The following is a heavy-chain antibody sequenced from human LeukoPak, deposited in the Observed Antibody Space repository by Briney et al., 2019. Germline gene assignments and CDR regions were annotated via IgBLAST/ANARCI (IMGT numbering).Heavy chain of an antibody. CDR1: GGSISSGSYY. V-gene: IGHV4-61*02. D-gene: IGHD6-6*01. CDR2: VYTSGSP. Sequence: SETLSLTCTVSGGSISSGSYYWSWIRQPAGKGLEFIGRVYTSGSPDYNPSLKSRVAMSADTSKNQFSLKLRSVTAADTALYFCARVGGPVPAALEDAFDLWGQGILVTVSS. J-gene: IGHJ3*01. CDR3: ARVGGPVPAALEDAFDL.